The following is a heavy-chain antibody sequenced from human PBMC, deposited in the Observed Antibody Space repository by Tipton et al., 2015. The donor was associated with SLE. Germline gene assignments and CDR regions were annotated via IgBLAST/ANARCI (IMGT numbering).Heavy chain of an antibody. V-gene: IGHV4-34*01. CDR3: ARKGNCSGGSCFDY. CDR1: GGSFSGYY. Sequence: HTCSVYGGSFSGYYWSWIRQPPGKGLEWIGEINHSGSTNYNPSLKSRVTISVDTSKNQFSLKLSSVTAADTAVYYCARKGNCSGGSCFDYWGQGTLVTVSS. J-gene: IGHJ4*02. D-gene: IGHD2-15*01. CDR2: INHSGST.